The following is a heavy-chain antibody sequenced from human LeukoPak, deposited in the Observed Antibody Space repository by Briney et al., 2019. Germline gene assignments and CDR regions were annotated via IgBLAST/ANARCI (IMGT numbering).Heavy chain of an antibody. CDR3: AKGGQWDVTPFDY. J-gene: IGHJ4*02. Sequence: GSLRLSCAASGFTFTSYSMNWVRQAPGKGLEGGSTISGGGGSTSYAASVKGRFTISRDNSKNTLYLQVNSLRAEDTAVYYCAKGGQWDVTPFDYWGQGTLVTVSS. V-gene: IGHV3-23*01. D-gene: IGHD1-26*01. CDR2: ISGGGGST. CDR1: GFTFTSYS.